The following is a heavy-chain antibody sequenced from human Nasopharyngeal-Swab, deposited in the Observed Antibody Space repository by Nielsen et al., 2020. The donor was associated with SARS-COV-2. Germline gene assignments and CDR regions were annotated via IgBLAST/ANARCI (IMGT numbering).Heavy chain of an antibody. Sequence: GSLRLSCTVSGGSISSYYWSWIRQPPGKGLEWIGYIYYSGSTNYNPSLKSRVTISVDTSKNQFSLKLSSVTAADTAVYYCARGDLTYYDFWSGFDYWGQGTLVTASS. CDR1: GGSISSYY. J-gene: IGHJ4*02. V-gene: IGHV4-59*01. D-gene: IGHD3-3*01. CDR3: ARGDLTYYDFWSGFDY. CDR2: IYYSGST.